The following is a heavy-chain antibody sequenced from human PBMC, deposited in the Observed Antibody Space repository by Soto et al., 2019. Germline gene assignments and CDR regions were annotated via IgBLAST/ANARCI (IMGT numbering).Heavy chain of an antibody. CDR2: IIPISETT. D-gene: IGHD2-2*01. CDR1: GGTFSSYA. V-gene: IGHV1-69*01. Sequence: QVQLVQSGAEVKKPGSSVKVSCKASGGTFSSYAISWVRQAPGQGLEWMGGIIPISETTNYAQKFQGRVTINADESKGTTCMGLSRLRSEGTGRYFCARSQGSSNSFGIYYYYYYGMGGWGQGTTVTVSS. CDR3: ARSQGSSNSFGIYYYYYYGMGG. J-gene: IGHJ6*01.